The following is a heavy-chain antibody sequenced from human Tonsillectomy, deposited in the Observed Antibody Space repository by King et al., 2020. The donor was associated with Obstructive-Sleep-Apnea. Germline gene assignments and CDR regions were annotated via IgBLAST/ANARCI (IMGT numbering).Heavy chain of an antibody. CDR1: GYTFTGYH. CDR2: INPNSGGT. D-gene: IGHD2-15*01. CDR3: ATVAVAAATYFFDY. V-gene: IGHV1-2*02. J-gene: IGHJ4*02. Sequence: QVQLVESGAEVKKPGASVKVSCKASGYTFTGYHIHWVRQAPGQGLEWMGWINPNSGGTNYAQKFQGRVTMTRDTSISTAYMELSRLRSDDTAVYYCATVAVAAATYFFDYWGQGTLVTVSS.